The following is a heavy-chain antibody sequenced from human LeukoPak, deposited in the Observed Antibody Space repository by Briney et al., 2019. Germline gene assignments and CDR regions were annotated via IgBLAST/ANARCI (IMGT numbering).Heavy chain of an antibody. J-gene: IGHJ5*02. V-gene: IGHV3-23*01. CDR1: GFTFSSYA. CDR3: AKDLSRAVAADWFDP. Sequence: GGSLRLSCAASGFTFSSYAMTWVRQAPGKGLEWVSTISGSGGSTYYADSVKGRFTISRDNSKNTLYLQMTNLRAADTAVYYCAKDLSRAVAADWFDPWDQGSLVTVSS. D-gene: IGHD6-19*01. CDR2: ISGSGGST.